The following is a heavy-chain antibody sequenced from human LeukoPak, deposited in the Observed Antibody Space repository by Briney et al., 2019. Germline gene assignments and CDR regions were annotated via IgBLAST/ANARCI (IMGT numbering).Heavy chain of an antibody. Sequence: ASVKVSCKASGYTFTSYYMHWVRQAPGQGLEWMGRINPSGGSTSYTQKFKGRLTMTRDTSTNTVHMEMSSLKSDDTAVYYCARKLTGLGYFDYWGQGTLVTVSS. CDR1: GYTFTSYY. J-gene: IGHJ4*02. V-gene: IGHV1-46*01. D-gene: IGHD7-27*01. CDR2: INPSGGST. CDR3: ARKLTGLGYFDY.